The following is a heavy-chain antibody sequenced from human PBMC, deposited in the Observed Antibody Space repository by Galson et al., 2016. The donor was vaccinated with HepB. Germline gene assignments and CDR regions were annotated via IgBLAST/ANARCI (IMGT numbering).Heavy chain of an antibody. CDR2: LPWTGGII. J-gene: IGHJ4*02. D-gene: IGHD6-19*01. CDR3: AKGIGSGWSDY. Sequence: SLRLSCAASGFIFGDYAMSWVRLSPGKGLEWVSGLPWTGGIIGYADSVKGRFTISRDNARNFLFLQMNNLRSEDTALYYCAKGIGSGWSDYWGPGTLVSVSS. V-gene: IGHV3-9*01. CDR1: GFIFGDYA.